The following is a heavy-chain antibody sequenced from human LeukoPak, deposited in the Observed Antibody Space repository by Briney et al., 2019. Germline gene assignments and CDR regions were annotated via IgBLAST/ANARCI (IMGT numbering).Heavy chain of an antibody. CDR2: INSSGRTI. Sequence: PGGSLGLSCAASGFTFSSYEMNWVRQAPGKGLEWVSYINSSGRTIYYADSVKGGFTISRDNAKNSLYLQMNSLRAEDTAVYYCAGEGGGSNYAGGQGTLVTVSS. D-gene: IGHD1-26*01. J-gene: IGHJ4*02. CDR1: GFTFSSYE. V-gene: IGHV3-48*03. CDR3: AGEGGGSNYA.